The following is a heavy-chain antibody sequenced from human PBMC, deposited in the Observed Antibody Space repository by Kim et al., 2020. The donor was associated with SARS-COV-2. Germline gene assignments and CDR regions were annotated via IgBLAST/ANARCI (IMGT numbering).Heavy chain of an antibody. CDR3: AGDVRRRLVGWLDP. J-gene: IGHJ5*02. V-gene: IGHV3-53*01. CDR2: IYSGGST. D-gene: IGHD6-25*01. CDR1: GFTVSSNY. Sequence: GGSLRLSCAASGFTVSSNYMSWVRQAPGKGLEWVSVIYSGGSTNYADYVKGRFPITRDNSKNTLYLQMKSMRAADTAAYYYAGDVRRRLVGWLDPGGQGT.